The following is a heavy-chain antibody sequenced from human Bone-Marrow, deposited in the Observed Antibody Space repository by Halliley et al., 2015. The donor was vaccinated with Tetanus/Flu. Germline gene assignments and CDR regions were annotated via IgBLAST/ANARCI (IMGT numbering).Heavy chain of an antibody. V-gene: IGHV4-39*01. J-gene: IGHJ5*02. CDR3: ARQGAFDP. Sequence: PGKGLDWIGIFFYSGRPYYTPPLKSRFPISVDTSKTHFSLKLPSVTASDTAVYYCARQGAFDPWGQGTLVTVSS. CDR2: FFYSGRP.